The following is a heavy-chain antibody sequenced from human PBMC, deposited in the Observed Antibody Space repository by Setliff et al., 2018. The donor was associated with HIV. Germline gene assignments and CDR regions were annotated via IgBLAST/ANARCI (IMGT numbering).Heavy chain of an antibody. Sequence: SETLSLTCTVSGDSISSYFWSWIRQSPGKGLEWIGFRSTTGSTNYNPSLRSRVTISIDMSKNQLSLQLSSVTAADTAVYFCARSYSSSLNPSGWMDVWGKGTTVTVSS. CDR3: ARSYSSSLNPSGWMDV. CDR2: RSTTGST. CDR1: GDSISSYF. V-gene: IGHV4-4*09. J-gene: IGHJ6*03. D-gene: IGHD6-13*01.